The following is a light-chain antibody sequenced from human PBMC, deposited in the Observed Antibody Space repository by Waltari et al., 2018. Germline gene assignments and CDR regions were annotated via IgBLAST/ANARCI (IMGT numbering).Light chain of an antibody. V-gene: IGKV4-1*01. CDR2: WAS. CDR1: QCLLDTSNNKNY. CDR3: QQYSGSPLT. Sequence: DIVLTQSPDSLAVSLGESATINCKSSQCLLDTSNNKNYLAWYLQKPGQPPHLLFYWASTRNSGVPGSRSGGGSGSDFTLTISGLQADDLAVYYCQQYSGSPLTFGGGTKVEIE. J-gene: IGKJ4*01.